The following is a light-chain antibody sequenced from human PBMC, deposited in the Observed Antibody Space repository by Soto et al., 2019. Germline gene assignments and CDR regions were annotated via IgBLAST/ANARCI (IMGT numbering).Light chain of an antibody. CDR3: QHYYTSYTT. CDR1: QSVTGNY. J-gene: IGKJ1*01. Sequence: EVVLRQSPGTLSLSPGERATLSCGASQSVTGNYLAWYQQKPGQAPRLLIFGASTRATGIPDRFSGSGSGTDFTLTISRLEPEDFAVYYCQHYYTSYTTFGQGTKADIK. CDR2: GAS. V-gene: IGKV3-20*01.